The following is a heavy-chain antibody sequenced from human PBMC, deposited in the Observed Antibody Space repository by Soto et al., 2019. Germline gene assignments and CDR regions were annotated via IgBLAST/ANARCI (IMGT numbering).Heavy chain of an antibody. CDR2: INAGNGNT. V-gene: IGHV1-3*01. CDR3: ARDLKTLYGWYVLNY. CDR1: GYTFTSYA. Sequence: ASVKVSCKASGYTFTSYAMHWLRQAPGQRLEWMGWINAGNGNTKYSQKFQGRVTITRDTSASTAYMELSSLRSGDTAVYYCARDLKTLYGWYVLNYWGQGTLVTVSS. J-gene: IGHJ4*02. D-gene: IGHD6-19*01.